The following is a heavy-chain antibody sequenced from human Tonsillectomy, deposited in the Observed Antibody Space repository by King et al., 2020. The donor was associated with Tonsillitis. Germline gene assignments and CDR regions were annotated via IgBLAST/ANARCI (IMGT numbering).Heavy chain of an antibody. CDR3: ARDLGLPVTFAFDV. V-gene: IGHV3-30*01. CDR1: GFTFNYYA. D-gene: IGHD2-21*02. J-gene: IGHJ3*01. Sequence: HVQLVESGGGVVQPGRSLTLSCAASGFTFNYYAMHWVRQPPGRGLEWVALISSDGTRKSSADYMKGRYTISRDNSKNTLFLQMKSLRAEDTAVYYCARDLGLPVTFAFDVWGHGTVVTVSS. CDR2: ISSDGTRK.